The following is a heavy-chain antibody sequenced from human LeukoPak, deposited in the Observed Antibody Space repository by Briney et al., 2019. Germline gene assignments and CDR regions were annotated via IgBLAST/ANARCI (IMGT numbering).Heavy chain of an antibody. CDR2: INPNSGGT. J-gene: IGHJ4*02. V-gene: IGHV1-2*02. Sequence: AASVKVSCKASGYTFTGYYMHWVRQAPGQGLEWMGWINPNSGGTNYAQKFQGRVTMTRDTSISTAYTELSRLRSDDTAVYCCARVALIAVAGTNFDYWGQGTLVTVSS. CDR1: GYTFTGYY. D-gene: IGHD6-19*01. CDR3: ARVALIAVAGTNFDY.